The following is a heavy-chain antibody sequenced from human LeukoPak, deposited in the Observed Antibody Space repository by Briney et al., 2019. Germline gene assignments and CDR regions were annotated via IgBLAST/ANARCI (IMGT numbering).Heavy chain of an antibody. Sequence: ASVKVSCKASGYSFTDYYIHWVRQAPGQGLEWMGWVNPNSGGTNYAQKFQGRVTMTRDTSMSTAYMELSRLRSDDTAVYYCARDANYYGSGSYLDYWGQGTLVTVSS. CDR2: VNPNSGGT. CDR3: ARDANYYGSGSYLDY. V-gene: IGHV1-2*02. J-gene: IGHJ4*02. D-gene: IGHD3-10*01. CDR1: GYSFTDYY.